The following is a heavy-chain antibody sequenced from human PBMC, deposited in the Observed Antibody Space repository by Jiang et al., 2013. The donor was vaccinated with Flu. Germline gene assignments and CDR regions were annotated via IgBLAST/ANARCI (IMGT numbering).Heavy chain of an antibody. Sequence: RSLRLSCAASGFTFSSYGMHWVRQAPGKGLEWVAVIWYDGSNKYYADSVKGRFTISRDNSKNTLYLQMNSLRAEDTAVYYCAREHGVYIAAAGEIVYWGQGTLVTVSS. J-gene: IGHJ4*02. D-gene: IGHD6-13*01. CDR3: AREHGVYIAAAGEIVY. V-gene: IGHV3-33*01. CDR2: IWYDGSNK. CDR1: GFTFSSYG.